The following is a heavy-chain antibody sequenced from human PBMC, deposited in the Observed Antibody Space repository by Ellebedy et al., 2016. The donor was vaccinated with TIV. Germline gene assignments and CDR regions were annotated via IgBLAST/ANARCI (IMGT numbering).Heavy chain of an antibody. J-gene: IGHJ3*02. CDR1: GGSISTGDYY. CDR2: IYYSGST. V-gene: IGHV4-30-4*01. Sequence: MPSETLSLTCTVSGGSISTGDYYWSWIRQPPGKGLEWIGYIYYSGSTFYNPSLKSRLTISLDTSKNHLSLKLSSVTAADTAMYYCARRGVDRPHALDIWGQGTVVTVSS. CDR3: ARRGVDRPHALDI. D-gene: IGHD3-10*01.